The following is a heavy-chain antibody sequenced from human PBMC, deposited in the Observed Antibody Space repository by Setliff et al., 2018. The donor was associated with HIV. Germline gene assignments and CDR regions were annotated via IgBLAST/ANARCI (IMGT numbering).Heavy chain of an antibody. J-gene: IGHJ3*02. V-gene: IGHV3-15*01. D-gene: IGHD5-18*01. Sequence: GGSLRLSCAASGFTFTSAWMSWVRQAPGKGLEWVGRIKAKIDGGTTDYAAPVKGRFTISRDDSKNTLDLQMNSLKTEDTAVYYCARASGYSLWGPLTNAFDIWGQGTMVTVSS. CDR3: ARASGYSLWGPLTNAFDI. CDR2: IKAKIDGGTT. CDR1: GFTFTSAW.